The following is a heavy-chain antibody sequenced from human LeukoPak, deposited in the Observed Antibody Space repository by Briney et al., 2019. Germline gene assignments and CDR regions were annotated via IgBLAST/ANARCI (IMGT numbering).Heavy chain of an antibody. D-gene: IGHD2-15*01. CDR1: GFTFSSYS. J-gene: IGHJ6*02. CDR2: ISSSSSTI. Sequence: GGSLRLSCAASGFTFSSYSMNWVRQAPGKGLEWVSYISSSSSTIYYADSVKGRFTISRDNAKNSLYLQMNSLRAEDTAVYYCARTYCSGGRCDYYYGMDVWGQGTTVTVSS. CDR3: ARTYCSGGRCDYYYGMDV. V-gene: IGHV3-48*01.